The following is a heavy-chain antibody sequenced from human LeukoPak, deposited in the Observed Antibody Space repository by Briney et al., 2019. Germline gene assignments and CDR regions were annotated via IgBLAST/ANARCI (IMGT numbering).Heavy chain of an antibody. J-gene: IGHJ4*02. CDR2: ISGSGGGT. V-gene: IGHV3-23*01. CDR1: GITLSNYG. Sequence: GGSLRLSCAVSGITLSNYGMSWVRRAPGKGLEWVAGISGSGGGTTYADSVKGRFTISRDNPKNTLYLQMNSLRAEDTAVYFCAKRGVVIRVILVGFHKEAYYFDSWGQGALVTVSS. D-gene: IGHD3-22*01. CDR3: AKRGVVIRVILVGFHKEAYYFDS.